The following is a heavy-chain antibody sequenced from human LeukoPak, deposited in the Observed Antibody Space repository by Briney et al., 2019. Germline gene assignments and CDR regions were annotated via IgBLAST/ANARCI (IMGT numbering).Heavy chain of an antibody. D-gene: IGHD6-13*01. CDR1: GGIFSSYT. CDR3: ASLVGSWKADYDY. Sequence: GSSVKVSCKASGGIFSSYTISWVRQAPGQGLEWMGRIIPILGIANYAQKFQGRVTITADKSTSTAYMELSSLRSEDTAVYYCASLVGSWKADYDYWGQGTLVTVSS. V-gene: IGHV1-69*02. CDR2: IIPILGIA. J-gene: IGHJ4*02.